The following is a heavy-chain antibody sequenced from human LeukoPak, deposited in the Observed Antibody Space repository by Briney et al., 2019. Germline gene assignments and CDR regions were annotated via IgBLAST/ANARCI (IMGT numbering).Heavy chain of an antibody. Sequence: PGGSLRLSCIASGFTLSMYEMSWIRLAAGVGLEWVSSVDYSGGDTHYADSVMGRFTISRDNSKNALYLQLNSLSADDTAVYYCARNSGWYGVSWGQGTLVTVSS. CDR2: VDYSGGDT. CDR3: ARNSGWYGVS. J-gene: IGHJ4*02. CDR1: GFTLSMYE. D-gene: IGHD6-19*01. V-gene: IGHV3-23*01.